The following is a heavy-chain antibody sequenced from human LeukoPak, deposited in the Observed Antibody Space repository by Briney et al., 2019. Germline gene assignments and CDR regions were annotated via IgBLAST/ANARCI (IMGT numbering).Heavy chain of an antibody. Sequence: PSEPLSLPCAVYVRSISGSYWSWIPQPPGKGLEWIGKINHSGSTNYNPSLKSRVTISVHTSKNQFSLKLSSVTAADTAVYYCAIHYGSGSYYLLDVWGQGTTVTVSS. CDR2: INHSGST. D-gene: IGHD3-10*01. CDR1: VRSISGSY. V-gene: IGHV4-34*01. J-gene: IGHJ6*02. CDR3: AIHYGSGSYYLLDV.